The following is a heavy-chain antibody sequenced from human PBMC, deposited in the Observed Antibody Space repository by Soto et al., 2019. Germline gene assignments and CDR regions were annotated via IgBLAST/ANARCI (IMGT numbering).Heavy chain of an antibody. Sequence: SETMPLPCTLSGNSISGGSSFWSCIRQPPGKGLEWIANVYYSGSSYYNPSLKSRLTISVDTTKNQFSLQLKSMTAADTAVYYCAKLSCTSSTCYFPGWFDPWGQGTLVTVSS. D-gene: IGHD2-2*01. CDR3: AKLSCTSSTCYFPGWFDP. CDR2: VYYSGSS. J-gene: IGHJ5*02. CDR1: GNSISGGSSF. V-gene: IGHV4-31*03.